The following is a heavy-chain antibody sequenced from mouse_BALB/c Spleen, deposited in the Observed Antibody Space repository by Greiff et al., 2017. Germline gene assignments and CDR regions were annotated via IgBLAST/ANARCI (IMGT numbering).Heavy chain of an antibody. J-gene: IGHJ4*01. V-gene: IGHV5-12-2*01. CDR2: IINGGGST. D-gene: IGHD2-2*01. CDR3: ASGWRYAMDY. Sequence: EVQGVESGGGLVQPGGSLKLSCAASGFTFSSYTMSWVRQTPEKRLEWVAYIINGGGSTYYPDTVKGRFTISRDNAKNTLYLQMSSLKSEDTAMYYCASGWRYAMDYWGQGTSVTVSS. CDR1: GFTFSSYT.